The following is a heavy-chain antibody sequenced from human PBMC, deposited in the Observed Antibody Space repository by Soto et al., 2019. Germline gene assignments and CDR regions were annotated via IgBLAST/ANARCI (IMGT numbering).Heavy chain of an antibody. CDR3: ARANLYSSSWYWFDP. CDR1: GGSISSSSYY. Sequence: SETLSLTCTVSGGSISSSSYYWSWIRQPPGKGLEWIGYIYYSGSTNYNPSLKSRVTISVDTSKNQFSLKLSSVTAADTAVYYCARANLYSSSWYWFDPWGQGTLVTVSS. V-gene: IGHV4-61*01. J-gene: IGHJ5*02. CDR2: IYYSGST. D-gene: IGHD6-13*01.